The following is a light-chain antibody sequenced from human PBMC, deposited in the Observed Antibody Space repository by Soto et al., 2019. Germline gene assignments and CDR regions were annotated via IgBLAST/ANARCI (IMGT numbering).Light chain of an antibody. CDR2: DAS. CDR1: QSFSSS. Sequence: EIVLTQSPATLSLSPGERATLSCRASQSFSSSLAWYQQKPGQAPRLLIYDASIRATGIPARFSGSGSGTDFSLTISSLEPEDFAVYYCQQRSNWLFGQGTKLEIK. J-gene: IGKJ2*01. CDR3: QQRSNWL. V-gene: IGKV3-11*01.